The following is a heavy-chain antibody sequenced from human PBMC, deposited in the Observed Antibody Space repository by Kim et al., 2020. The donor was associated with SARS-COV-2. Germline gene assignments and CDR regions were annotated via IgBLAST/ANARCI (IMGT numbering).Heavy chain of an antibody. Sequence: NNAQTFQGRVTMTRDTSISTAYMELSRLRSDDTAVYYCARAPSGGTAFDYWGQGTLVTVSS. V-gene: IGHV1-2*02. CDR3: ARAPSGGTAFDY. J-gene: IGHJ4*02. D-gene: IGHD1-1*01.